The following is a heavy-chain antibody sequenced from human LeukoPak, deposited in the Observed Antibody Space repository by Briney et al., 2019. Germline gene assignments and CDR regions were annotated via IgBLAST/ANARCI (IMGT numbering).Heavy chain of an antibody. CDR2: ISSSGSTI. CDR3: ARGIAAARFDP. D-gene: IGHD6-13*01. V-gene: IGHV3-48*03. CDR1: GFTFSSYE. J-gene: IGHJ5*02. Sequence: GGSLRLSCAASGFTFSSYEMNWVRQAPGKGLEWVSYISSSGSTIYYADSVKGRFTISRDNAKNSLYLQMNSLRAEDTAVYYCARGIAAARFDPWGQGTLVTVSS.